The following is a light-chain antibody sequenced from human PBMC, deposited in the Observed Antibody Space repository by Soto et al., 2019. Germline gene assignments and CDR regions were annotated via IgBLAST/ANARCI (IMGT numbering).Light chain of an antibody. CDR2: DVS. V-gene: IGLV2-11*01. CDR1: SSDVGGYNY. J-gene: IGLJ1*01. Sequence: QSVLTQPRSVSGSPGQSVTISCTGTSSDVGGYNYVSWYQQHPGEAPKLMIYDVSKRPSGVPDRFSGSKSGNTASLTISGLQAEDEADYYCCSYAGGYTYVFGTGTKVTVL. CDR3: CSYAGGYTYV.